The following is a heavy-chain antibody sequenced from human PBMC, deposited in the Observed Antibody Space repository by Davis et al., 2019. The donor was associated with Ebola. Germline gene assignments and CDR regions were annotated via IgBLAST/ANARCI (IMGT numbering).Heavy chain of an antibody. Sequence: GESLKISCAASGFTFSSYSMNWVRQAPGKGLEWVSYISSSSSTIYYADSVKGRFTISRDNAKNSLYLQMNSLRDEDTAVYYCARARRIAAAATLVYYYYGMDVWGQGTTVTVSS. CDR2: ISSSSSTI. V-gene: IGHV3-48*02. CDR3: ARARRIAAAATLVYYYYGMDV. J-gene: IGHJ6*02. D-gene: IGHD6-13*01. CDR1: GFTFSSYS.